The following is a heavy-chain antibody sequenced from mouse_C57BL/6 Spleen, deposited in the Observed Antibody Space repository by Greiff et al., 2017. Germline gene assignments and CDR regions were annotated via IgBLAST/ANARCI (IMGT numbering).Heavy chain of an antibody. CDR2: IDPETGGT. D-gene: IGHD1-1*01. V-gene: IGHV1-15*01. Sequence: VQLQQSGAELVRPGASVTLSCKASGYTFTDYEMHWVKQTPVHGLEWIGAIDPETGGTAYNQKFKGKAILTADKSSSTAYMELRSLTSEDSAVYYCTRDKSSFSSYWGQGTSVTVSS. J-gene: IGHJ4*01. CDR3: TRDKSSFSSY. CDR1: GYTFTDYE.